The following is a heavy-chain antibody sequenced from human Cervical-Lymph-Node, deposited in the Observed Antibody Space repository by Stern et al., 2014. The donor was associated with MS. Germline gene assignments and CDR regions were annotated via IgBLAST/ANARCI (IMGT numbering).Heavy chain of an antibody. CDR2: IIPMFGAA. CDR1: GGTFSRYA. J-gene: IGHJ4*02. Sequence: VQLVESGAEVKKPGSSAKVSCKASGGTFSRYAVSWVRQAPGQGLEWMGEIIPMFGAANYAQKFQGRVTITADESTNTAYMEVSSLRSDDTAIYYCARLPQLVDHRDYWWGQGSLVTVSS. CDR3: ARLPQLVDHRDYW. V-gene: IGHV1-69*01. D-gene: IGHD4-17*01.